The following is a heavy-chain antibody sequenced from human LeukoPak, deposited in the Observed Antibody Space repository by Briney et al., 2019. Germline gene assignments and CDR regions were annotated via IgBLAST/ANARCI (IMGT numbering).Heavy chain of an antibody. V-gene: IGHV5-51*01. CDR1: GYSFPTYW. CDR3: ARTSSYSDYYYGMDV. J-gene: IGHJ6*02. Sequence: GESLKISCKASGYSFPTYWIAWVRQMPGKGLECMGIIYPDDSDTRYSPAFQGQVSISADKSISTAYLQWSSLKASDTAMYYCARTSSYSDYYYGMDVWGQGTTVTVSS. CDR2: IYPDDSDT. D-gene: IGHD4-11*01.